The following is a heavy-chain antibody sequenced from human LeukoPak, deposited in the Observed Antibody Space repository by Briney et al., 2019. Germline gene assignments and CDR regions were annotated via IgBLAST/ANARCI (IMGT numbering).Heavy chain of an antibody. D-gene: IGHD3-3*01. V-gene: IGHV4-34*01. CDR3: ARGPFFGVVFYYYYYYMDV. J-gene: IGHJ6*03. Sequence: SETLSLTCAVYGGSFSGYYWSWIRQPPGKGLEWIGEINHSGSTNYNPSLKSRVTISVETSKNQFFLKLSSVTAADTAVYYCARGPFFGVVFYYYYYYMDVWGKGTTVTVSS. CDR2: INHSGST. CDR1: GGSFSGYY.